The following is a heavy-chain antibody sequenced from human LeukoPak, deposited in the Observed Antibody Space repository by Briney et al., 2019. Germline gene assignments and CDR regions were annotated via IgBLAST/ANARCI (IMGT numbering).Heavy chain of an antibody. Sequence: SVKVSCKASGGTSSSYAISWVRQAPGQGLEWMGGIIPIFGTANYAQKFQGRVTITADKSTSTAYMELSSLRSEDTAVYYCASRSGSYSIDYWGQGTLVTVSS. J-gene: IGHJ4*02. V-gene: IGHV1-69*06. D-gene: IGHD3-10*01. CDR1: GGTSSSYA. CDR2: IIPIFGTA. CDR3: ASRSGSYSIDY.